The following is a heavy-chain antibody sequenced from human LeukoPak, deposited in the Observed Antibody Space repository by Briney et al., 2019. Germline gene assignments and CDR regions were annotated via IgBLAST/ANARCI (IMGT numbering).Heavy chain of an antibody. CDR3: ARYGFSTVCRGGWHAFDI. CDR1: GYTFTSYY. V-gene: IGHV1-46*01. J-gene: IGHJ3*02. CDR2: INPTTGDT. Sequence: ASVKVSCKASGYTFTSYYMHWVRQAPGQGLEWMGIINPTTGDTTYAQKFQGRLTMTRDMSTSTVYMELSSLTSEDTAVFYCARYGFSTVCRGGWHAFDIWGQGTVVTVSS. D-gene: IGHD6-13*01.